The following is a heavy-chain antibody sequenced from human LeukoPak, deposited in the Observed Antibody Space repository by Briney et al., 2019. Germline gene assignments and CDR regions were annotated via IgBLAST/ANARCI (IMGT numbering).Heavy chain of an antibody. CDR2: ISSGDST. CDR3: ARGRSPNWFDP. V-gene: IGHV3-53*01. CDR1: GFTVSSNY. J-gene: IGHJ5*02. Sequence: GGSLRLSCAAFGFTVSSNYMSWVRQAPGKGLEWVSVISSGDSTYYADSVKGRFTISRDNSKNTLYLQMNSLRAEDTAVYYCARGRSPNWFDPWGQGTLVTVSS.